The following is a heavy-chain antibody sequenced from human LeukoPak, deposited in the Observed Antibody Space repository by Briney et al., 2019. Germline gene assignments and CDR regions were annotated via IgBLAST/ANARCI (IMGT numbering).Heavy chain of an antibody. CDR3: ARGRELDY. Sequence: GGSLRLSCVASGFTFSNYAMSWVRQAPGKGLEWVANIKQDGSEKYYVDSVKGRFTISRDNAKNSLYLQMNSLRAEDTAVYYCARGRELDYWGQGTLVTVSS. CDR2: IKQDGSEK. V-gene: IGHV3-7*03. D-gene: IGHD1-1*01. CDR1: GFTFSNYA. J-gene: IGHJ4*02.